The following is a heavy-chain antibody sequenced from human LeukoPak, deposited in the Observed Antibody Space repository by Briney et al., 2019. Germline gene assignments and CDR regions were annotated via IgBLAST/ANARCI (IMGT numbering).Heavy chain of an antibody. V-gene: IGHV1-8*03. D-gene: IGHD3-16*01. CDR3: ARHGRGSSGGAFDI. Sequence: ASVKVSCKASGYTFTSYDINWVRQATGQGLEWMGWMNPNSGNTGYAQKFQGRVTITRNTSISTAYMELSSLRSEDTAMYYCARHGRGSSGGAFDIWGQGTMVTVSS. CDR1: GYTFTSYD. CDR2: MNPNSGNT. J-gene: IGHJ3*02.